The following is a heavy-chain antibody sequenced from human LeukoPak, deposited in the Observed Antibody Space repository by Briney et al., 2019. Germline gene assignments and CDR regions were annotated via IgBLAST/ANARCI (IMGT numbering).Heavy chain of an antibody. CDR1: GYTLTELS. Sequence: ASVKVSCKVSGYTLTELSMDWVRQAPGKGLEWMGGFDPEDGETIYAQKFQGRVTMTEDTSTDTAYMELSSLRSEDTAVYYCATSYNWNYGLNYWGQGTLVTVSS. J-gene: IGHJ4*02. V-gene: IGHV1-24*01. CDR2: FDPEDGET. CDR3: ATSYNWNYGLNY. D-gene: IGHD1-7*01.